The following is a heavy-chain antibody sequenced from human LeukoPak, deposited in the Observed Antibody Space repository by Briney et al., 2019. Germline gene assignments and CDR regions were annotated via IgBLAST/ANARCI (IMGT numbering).Heavy chain of an antibody. Sequence: ASVTVSCKASGYTFTSYGISWVRQAPGQGLEWMGWISAYNGNTNCAQKLQGRVTMTTDTSTSTAYMELRSLRSDDTAVYYCARRGMVRGVMDFDYWGQGTLVTVSS. D-gene: IGHD3-10*01. CDR1: GYTFTSYG. CDR3: ARRGMVRGVMDFDY. J-gene: IGHJ4*02. CDR2: ISAYNGNT. V-gene: IGHV1-18*01.